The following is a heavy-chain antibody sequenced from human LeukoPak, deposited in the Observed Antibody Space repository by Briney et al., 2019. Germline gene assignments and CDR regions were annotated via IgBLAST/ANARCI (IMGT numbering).Heavy chain of an antibody. V-gene: IGHV4-4*02. D-gene: IGHD6-13*01. CDR1: GFTFDDYG. CDR3: ARMALSSSWLHFDY. J-gene: IGHJ4*02. CDR2: IYHSGST. Sequence: GSLRLSCAASGFTFDDYGMTWVRQAPGKGLEWIGEIYHSGSTNYNPSLKSRVTISVDKSKNQFSLKLSSVTAADTAVYYCARMALSSSWLHFDYWGQGTLVTVSS.